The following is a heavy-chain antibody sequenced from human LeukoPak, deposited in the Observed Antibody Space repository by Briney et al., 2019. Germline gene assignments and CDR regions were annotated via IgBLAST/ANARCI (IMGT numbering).Heavy chain of an antibody. CDR1: GGSISSYY. CDR3: ARSTYGDIFDY. V-gene: IGHV4-59*12. CDR2: IYYSGST. D-gene: IGHD3-10*01. Sequence: SETLSLTCTVSGGSISSYYWSWIRQPPGKGLEWIGYIYYSGSTNYNPSLKSRVTISVDTSNNQFSLKLTSVTAADTAVYYCARSTYGDIFDYWGQGTLVTVSS. J-gene: IGHJ4*02.